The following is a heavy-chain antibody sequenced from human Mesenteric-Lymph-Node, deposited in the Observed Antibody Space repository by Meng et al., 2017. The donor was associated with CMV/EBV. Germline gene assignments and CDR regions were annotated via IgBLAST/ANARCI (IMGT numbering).Heavy chain of an antibody. J-gene: IGHJ4*02. CDR3: ARGAAPYFDY. CDR2: IKQDGSEK. CDR1: GFTFSSYR. Sequence: GESLKISCAASGFTFSSYRMNWVRQAPGKGLEWVANIKQDGSEKHYVDSVKGRFTISRDNSRNTLYLQMNSLRAEDTAVYYCARGAAPYFDYWGQGTLVTVSS. V-gene: IGHV3-7*01.